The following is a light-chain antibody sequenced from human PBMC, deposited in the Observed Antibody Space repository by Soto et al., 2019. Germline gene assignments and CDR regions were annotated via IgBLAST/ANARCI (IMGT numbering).Light chain of an antibody. CDR2: GAS. V-gene: IGKV3D-15*01. CDR3: QHYNSYSRT. Sequence: EIVMTQSPATLSVSPGERATFSCRASQSVSSNLAWYQQKPGQAPRLLIYGASSRATGIPDRFIGSGSGTDFTLTISSLEPEDFATYYCQHYNSYSRTFGQGTKVDIK. CDR1: QSVSSN. J-gene: IGKJ1*01.